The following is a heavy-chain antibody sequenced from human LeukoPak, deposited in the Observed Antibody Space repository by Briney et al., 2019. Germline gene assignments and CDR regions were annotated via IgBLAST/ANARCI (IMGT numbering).Heavy chain of an antibody. CDR1: GYTFTGYY. CDR3: ARTFYDTLDSDAFDF. D-gene: IGHD2/OR15-2a*01. J-gene: IGHJ3*01. V-gene: IGHV1-2*02. Sequence: SVKVSCKASGYTFTGYYMHWVRQAPGQGLEWMGWINPDSGGTNNAQKFQGRVTMTRDTSISTAYMELSRLRSDDTAVYYCARTFYDTLDSDAFDFWGQGTMVIVSS. CDR2: INPDSGGT.